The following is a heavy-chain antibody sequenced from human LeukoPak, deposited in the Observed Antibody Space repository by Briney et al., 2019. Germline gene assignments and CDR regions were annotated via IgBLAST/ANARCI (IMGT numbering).Heavy chain of an antibody. Sequence: PSETLSLTCTVSGGSISSYYWSWIRQPPGKGLEWIGYIYYSGSTNYNPSLKSRVTISVDTSKNQFSLKLSSVTAADTAVYYCARRRGPYYYYGMDVWGQGTTVTVSS. CDR3: ARRRGPYYYYGMDV. CDR1: GGSISSYY. J-gene: IGHJ6*02. CDR2: IYYSGST. V-gene: IGHV4-59*12.